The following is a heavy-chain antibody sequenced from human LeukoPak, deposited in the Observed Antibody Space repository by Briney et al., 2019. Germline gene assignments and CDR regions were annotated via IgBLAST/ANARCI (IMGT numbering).Heavy chain of an antibody. CDR2: ISSSSSYI. D-gene: IGHD3-3*01. J-gene: IGHJ1*01. V-gene: IGHV3-21*01. CDR3: ARGLYDFWSGYYKNPDGYFQH. Sequence: GGSLRLSCAASGFTFSSYSMNWVRQAPGKGLEWVSSISSSSSYIYYADSVKGRFTISRDNAKNSLYLQMNSLRAEDTAVYYCARGLYDFWSGYYKNPDGYFQHWGQGTLVTVSS. CDR1: GFTFSSYS.